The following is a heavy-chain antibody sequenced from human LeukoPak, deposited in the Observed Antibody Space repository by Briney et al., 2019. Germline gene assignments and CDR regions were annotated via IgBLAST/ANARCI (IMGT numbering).Heavy chain of an antibody. CDR3: ARVAAAGQFDY. V-gene: IGHV4-59*01. J-gene: IGHJ4*02. CDR2: IYYSGST. Sequence: SETLSLTCTVSGGSISSYYWSWIRQPPGKGLEWIGYIYYSGSTNYNPSLKSRVTISVDTSKNQSSLKLSSVTAADTAVYYCARVAAAGQFDYWGQGTLVTVSS. CDR1: GGSISSYY. D-gene: IGHD6-13*01.